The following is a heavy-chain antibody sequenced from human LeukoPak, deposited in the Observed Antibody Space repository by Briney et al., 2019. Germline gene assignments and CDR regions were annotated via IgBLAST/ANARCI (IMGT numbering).Heavy chain of an antibody. V-gene: IGHV1-18*01. CDR2: ISAYNGNT. CDR3: ARDEGGPTYYYDSSGYNPTGGFDY. D-gene: IGHD3-22*01. J-gene: IGHJ4*02. CDR1: GYTFTSYG. Sequence: ASVKVSCKASGYTFTSYGISWVRQAPGQGLEWMGWISAYNGNTNYAQKLQGRVTMTTDTSTSTAYMELRSLRSDDTAVYYCARDEGGPTYYYDSSGYNPTGGFDYWGQGTLVTVSS.